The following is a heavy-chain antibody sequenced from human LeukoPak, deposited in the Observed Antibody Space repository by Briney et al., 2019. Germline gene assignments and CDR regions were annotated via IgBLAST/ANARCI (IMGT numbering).Heavy chain of an antibody. CDR1: AFTSSSYA. V-gene: IGHV3-23*01. J-gene: IGHJ4*02. Sequence: GGSLRLSCAASAFTSSSYAMSWVRQAPGKGLEWVSAISGSSGNTYYADSVKGRFTISRDNSKNTLYLQMNSLRAEDTAVYYCAKGLGVLGSYGSNIDYWGQGTLVTVSS. CDR2: ISGSSGNT. CDR3: AKGLGVLGSYGSNIDY. D-gene: IGHD5-18*01.